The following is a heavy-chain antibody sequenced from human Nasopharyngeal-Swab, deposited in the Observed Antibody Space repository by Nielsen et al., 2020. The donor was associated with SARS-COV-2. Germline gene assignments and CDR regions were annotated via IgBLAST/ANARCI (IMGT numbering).Heavy chain of an antibody. CDR1: GFTFSSYG. J-gene: IGHJ4*02. D-gene: IGHD1-1*01. CDR3: ARDEAGTANSGFDY. Sequence: GGSLRLTCAASGFTFSSYGMHWVGQAPGKGLEWVAVIWYDGSNKYYADSVKGRFTISKDNSKNPLYLQMNSLRAEVTAIYCCARDEAGTANSGFDYWGQGTLVTVSS. CDR2: IWYDGSNK. V-gene: IGHV3-33*01.